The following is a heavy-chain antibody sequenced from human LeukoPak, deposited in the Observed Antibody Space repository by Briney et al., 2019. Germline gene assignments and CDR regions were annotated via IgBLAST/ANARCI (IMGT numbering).Heavy chain of an antibody. D-gene: IGHD5-12*01. CDR3: AKQRGYDHGPLDY. V-gene: IGHV3-23*01. CDR2: ISDSGGST. J-gene: IGHJ4*02. CDR1: GFTFSSYG. Sequence: GGSLRLSCAASGFTFSSYGMSWVRQAPGRGLEWVSGISDSGGSTYYADSVKGRFTISRDNSKNTLYLQMHSLRAEDTAVYYCAKQRGYDHGPLDYWGQGTLVTVSS.